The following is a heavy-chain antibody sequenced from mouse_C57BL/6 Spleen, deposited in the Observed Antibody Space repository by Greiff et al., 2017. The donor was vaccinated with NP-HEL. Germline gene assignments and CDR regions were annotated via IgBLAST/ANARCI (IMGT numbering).Heavy chain of an antibody. D-gene: IGHD1-1*01. Sequence: QVQLQQSGAELARPGASVKMSCKASGYTFTSDTMHWVKQRPGQGLEWIGYINPSSGYTKYNQKFKDKATLTADKSSSTAYMRLSSLTSEDSAVYYCARGAGYGSTWFAYWGQGTLVTVSA. CDR2: INPSSGYT. CDR1: GYTFTSDT. J-gene: IGHJ3*01. CDR3: ARGAGYGSTWFAY. V-gene: IGHV1-4*01.